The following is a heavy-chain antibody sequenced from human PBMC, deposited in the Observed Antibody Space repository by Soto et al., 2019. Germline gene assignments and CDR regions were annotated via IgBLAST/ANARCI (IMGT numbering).Heavy chain of an antibody. Sequence: QVQLVESGGALVKPGGSLRLSCAASGFTFSNYYMSWIRQAPGKGLEWVSYISSSGSTIYYADSVKGRFTISRDNAKNSLYPQMNSLRAEDTAVYYCARQYCSGTNCYWFFDYWGQGTLVTVSS. CDR3: ARQYCSGTNCYWFFDY. J-gene: IGHJ4*02. V-gene: IGHV3-11*01. CDR2: ISSSGSTI. D-gene: IGHD2-2*01. CDR1: GFTFSNYY.